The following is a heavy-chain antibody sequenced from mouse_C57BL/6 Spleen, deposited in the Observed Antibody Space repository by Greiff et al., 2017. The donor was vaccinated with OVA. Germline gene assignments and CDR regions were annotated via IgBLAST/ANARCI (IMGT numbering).Heavy chain of an antibody. CDR1: GYTFTSYW. J-gene: IGHJ2*01. D-gene: IGHD2-4*01. CDR2: IYPGSGST. Sequence: QVQLQQPGAELVKPGASVKMSCKASGYTFTSYWITWVKQRPGQGLEWIGDIYPGSGSTNYNEKFKSKATLTVDTSSSTAYMQLSSLTSEDSAVYYCARANYDYDYFDYCGQGTTLTVSS. CDR3: ARANYDYDYFDY. V-gene: IGHV1-55*01.